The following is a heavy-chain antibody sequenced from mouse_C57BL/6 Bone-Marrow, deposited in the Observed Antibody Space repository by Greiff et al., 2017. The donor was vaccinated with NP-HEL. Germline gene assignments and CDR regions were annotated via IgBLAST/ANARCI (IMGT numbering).Heavy chain of an antibody. CDR2: ISSGGDYI. Sequence: EVKVEESGEGLVKPGGSLKLSCAASGFTFSSYAMSWVRQTPEKRLEWVAYISSGGDYIYYADTVKGRFTISRDNARNTLYLQMSSLKSEDTAMYYCTREGTYGNYAMDYWGQGTSVTVSS. J-gene: IGHJ4*01. V-gene: IGHV5-9-1*02. CDR3: TREGTYGNYAMDY. D-gene: IGHD1-1*01. CDR1: GFTFSSYA.